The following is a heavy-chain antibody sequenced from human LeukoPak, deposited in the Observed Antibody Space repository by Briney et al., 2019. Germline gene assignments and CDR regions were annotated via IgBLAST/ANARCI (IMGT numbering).Heavy chain of an antibody. CDR3: ARGPYYDILTGYYNV. D-gene: IGHD3-9*01. CDR1: GFTFSSYW. V-gene: IGHV3-74*01. CDR2: INSDGSST. Sequence: GGSLRLSCAASGFTFSSYWMHWVRQAPGKGLVWVSRINSDGSSTSYADSVKGRFTISRDNAKNTLYLQMNSLRAEDTAVYYCARGPYYDILTGYYNVWGQGTLVTVSS. J-gene: IGHJ4*02.